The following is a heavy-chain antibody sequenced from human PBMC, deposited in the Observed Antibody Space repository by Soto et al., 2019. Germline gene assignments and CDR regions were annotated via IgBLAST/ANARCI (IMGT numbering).Heavy chain of an antibody. D-gene: IGHD6-13*01. CDR1: GGSISSYY. CDR2: IDHSGST. V-gene: IGHV4-59*01. CDR3: AREGIASVRGAGWFDP. Sequence: KPSETLSLTCTVSGGSISSYYWSWIRQPPGKGLEWIGYIDHSGSTIYNPSLKSRVTMSVGTSKNQFSLKLNSVTAADTAVYYCAREGIASVRGAGWFDPWGQGTLVTVS. J-gene: IGHJ5*02.